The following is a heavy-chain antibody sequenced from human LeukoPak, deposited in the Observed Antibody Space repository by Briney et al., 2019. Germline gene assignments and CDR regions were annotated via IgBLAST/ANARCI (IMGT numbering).Heavy chain of an antibody. CDR1: GGSMSSYY. D-gene: IGHD5-24*01. CDR2: IYYSGST. V-gene: IGHV4-59*08. J-gene: IGHJ4*02. CDR3: ARGARAGYNLEPFDY. Sequence: SETLSLTCTVSGGSMSSYYWSWIRQPPGKGLEWIGYIYYSGSTKYNRSLKSRLTIPVHPSKNQFSLKLSSVTAADTAVYYCARGARAGYNLEPFDYWGWGTLVTVSS.